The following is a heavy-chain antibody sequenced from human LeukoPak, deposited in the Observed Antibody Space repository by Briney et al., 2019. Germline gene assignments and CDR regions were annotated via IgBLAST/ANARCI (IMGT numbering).Heavy chain of an antibody. Sequence: SETLSLTCTVSGGSISSYYWSWIRQPAGKGLEWIGRIYTSGSTNYNPSLKSRVTMSVDTSKNQFSLKLSSVTAAGTAVYYCARSYPLYSSSWYTSWFDPWGQGTLVTVSS. CDR2: IYTSGST. V-gene: IGHV4-4*07. CDR1: GGSISSYY. CDR3: ARSYPLYSSSWYTSWFDP. D-gene: IGHD6-13*01. J-gene: IGHJ5*02.